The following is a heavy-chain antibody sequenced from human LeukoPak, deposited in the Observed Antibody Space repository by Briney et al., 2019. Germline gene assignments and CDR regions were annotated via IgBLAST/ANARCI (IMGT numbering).Heavy chain of an antibody. CDR3: ARHGRGSRSPNAFDI. V-gene: IGHV5-51*01. J-gene: IGHJ3*02. Sequence: GESLKISCQGSGYSFTDYWIGWVGQMHGEGLKWMGIIYPDDSDIRYSPSFQGQVTISADKSIITAYLQWSSLKASDTAMYYCARHGRGSRSPNAFDIWGQGTMVSVSS. CDR2: IYPDDSDI. CDR1: GYSFTDYW. D-gene: IGHD3-10*01.